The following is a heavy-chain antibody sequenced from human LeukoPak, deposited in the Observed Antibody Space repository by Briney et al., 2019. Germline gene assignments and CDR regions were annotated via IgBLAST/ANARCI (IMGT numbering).Heavy chain of an antibody. CDR3: ARVDFYYDSSAYFYGWLDP. V-gene: IGHV4-4*02. Sequence: SETLSLTCAVSGGSISSDNWWSWVRQPPGKGLEWIGEIYHSGSTNYNPSLKSRVTISVDKSKNQFSLKLSSVTAADTAVYFCARVDFYYDSSAYFYGWLDPWGQGTLVTVSS. CDR2: IYHSGST. D-gene: IGHD3-22*01. J-gene: IGHJ5*02. CDR1: GGSISSDNW.